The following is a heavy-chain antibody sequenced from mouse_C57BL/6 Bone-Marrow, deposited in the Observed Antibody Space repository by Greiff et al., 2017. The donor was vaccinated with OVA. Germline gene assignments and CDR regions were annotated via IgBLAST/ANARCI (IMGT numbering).Heavy chain of an antibody. CDR1: GYTFTDYY. CDR3: ARGSY. V-gene: IGHV1-76*01. J-gene: IGHJ2*01. Sequence: VQLQQSGAELVRPGASVKLSCKASGYTFTDYYINWVKQRPGQGLEWIARIYPGSGNTYYNEKFKGKATLTAVKSSSTAYMQLSSLTSEDSAVYFCARGSYWGQGTTLTVSS. CDR2: IYPGSGNT.